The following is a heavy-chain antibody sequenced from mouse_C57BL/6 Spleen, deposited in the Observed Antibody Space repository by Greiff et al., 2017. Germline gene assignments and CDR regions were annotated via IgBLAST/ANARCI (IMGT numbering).Heavy chain of an antibody. CDR3: AMRLRRVFDY. V-gene: IGHV1-82*01. D-gene: IGHD2-4*01. CDR2: IHPSDSDT. Sequence: QVQLQQSGPELVKPGASVKISCKASGYAFSSSWMNWVKQRPGKGLEWIGRIHPSDSDTNYNQKFKGKATLTVDKSSSTAYMQLSSLTSEDSAVYYCAMRLRRVFDYWGQGTTLTVSS. J-gene: IGHJ2*01. CDR1: GYAFSSSW.